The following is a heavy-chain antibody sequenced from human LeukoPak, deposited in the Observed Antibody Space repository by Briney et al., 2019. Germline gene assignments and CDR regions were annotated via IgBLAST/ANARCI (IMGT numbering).Heavy chain of an antibody. CDR1: GFTFTSYV. D-gene: IGHD3-10*01. V-gene: IGHV3-23*01. Sequence: GGSLRLSCAASGFTFTSYVMNWVRQAPGKGLEWVSSINVGGTNTPYADSVKGRFTISRDNSKNTLYLQMNSLRGEDTAVYYCARGSVSASRYDYWGQGTLVTVSS. J-gene: IGHJ4*02. CDR2: INVGGTNT. CDR3: ARGSVSASRYDY.